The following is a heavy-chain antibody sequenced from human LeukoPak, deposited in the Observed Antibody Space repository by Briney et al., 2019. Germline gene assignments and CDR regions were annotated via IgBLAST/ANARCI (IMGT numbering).Heavy chain of an antibody. V-gene: IGHV3-48*01. Sequence: PGGSLRLSCAASGFTFSSYSMNWVRQAPGKGLERVSYISSSSSTIYYADSVKGRFTISRDNAKNSLYLQMNSLRAEDTAVYYCARDQDSSSVDYWGQGTLVTVSS. J-gene: IGHJ4*02. CDR1: GFTFSSYS. CDR3: ARDQDSSSVDY. CDR2: ISSSSSTI. D-gene: IGHD6-13*01.